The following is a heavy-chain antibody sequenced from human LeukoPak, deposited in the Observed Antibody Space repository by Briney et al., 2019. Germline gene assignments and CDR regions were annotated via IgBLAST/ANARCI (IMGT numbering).Heavy chain of an antibody. J-gene: IGHJ4*02. D-gene: IGHD2-15*01. CDR3: AKGVLGYCNGGSCYLDY. CDR2: ISASGGST. Sequence: PGGSLRLSGAASGFTFSVYAMSWVRQAPGKGLEWVSAISASGGSTYYADSVKGRFTISRDNSKDTLYLQMNSLRAEDTAVYYCAKGVLGYCNGGSCYLDYWGQGNLVTVSS. CDR1: GFTFSVYA. V-gene: IGHV3-23*01.